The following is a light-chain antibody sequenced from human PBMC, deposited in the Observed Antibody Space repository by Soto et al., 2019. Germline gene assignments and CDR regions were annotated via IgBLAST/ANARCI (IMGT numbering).Light chain of an antibody. CDR3: QQYGSSPWT. J-gene: IGKJ1*01. CDR1: QSVSRNF. Sequence: EIVLTQSPGTLSLSPGERATLSCRASQSVSRNFLAWYQRKPGQAPRLLIYGASSRATDIPDRFSGSGSGTDFTLTISRLEPEDFAVYYCQQYGSSPWTFGQETKVEIK. CDR2: GAS. V-gene: IGKV3-20*01.